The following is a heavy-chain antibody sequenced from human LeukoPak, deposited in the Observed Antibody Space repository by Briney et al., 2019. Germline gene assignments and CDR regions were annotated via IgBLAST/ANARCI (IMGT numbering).Heavy chain of an antibody. Sequence: SETLSLTCTVSGGSISSSSYYWGWIRQPPGKGLEWIGSIYYSGSTYYNPSLKSRVTISVDTSKNQFSLKLSSVTAADTAVYYCAGFGELLLLIYWGQGTLVTVSS. CDR3: AGFGELLLLIY. CDR1: GGSISSSSYY. J-gene: IGHJ4*02. CDR2: IYYSGST. V-gene: IGHV4-39*07. D-gene: IGHD3-10*01.